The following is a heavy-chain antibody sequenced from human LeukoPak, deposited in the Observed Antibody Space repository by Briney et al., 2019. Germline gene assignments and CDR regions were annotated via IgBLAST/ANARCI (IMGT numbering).Heavy chain of an antibody. V-gene: IGHV3-23*01. J-gene: IGHJ3*02. D-gene: IGHD3-10*01. CDR3: ARSIYASGSFYTFDI. CDR2: ISGSGGST. CDR1: GFTFDDYG. Sequence: GGSLRLSCAASGFTFDDYGMSWVRQAPGKGLEWVSGISGSGGSTYSADSVKGRFTISRDNSKNTLYLQMNTLRAEDTAVYYCARSIYASGSFYTFDIWGQGTMVTVSS.